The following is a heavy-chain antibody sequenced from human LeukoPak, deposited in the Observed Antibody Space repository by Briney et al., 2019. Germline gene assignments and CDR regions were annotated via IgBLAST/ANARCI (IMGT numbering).Heavy chain of an antibody. Sequence: TGGSLRLSCTASGFTISSNYMSWLRQAPGKGLEWVSALYVGGTTYYAGSVKGRSTISGDNTKNTVYLQLNSLTAEDTAMYYCARAPTATTTFEDWGQGTLVTVSS. CDR3: ARAPTATTTFED. V-gene: IGHV3-53*01. CDR1: GFTISSNY. D-gene: IGHD4-17*01. J-gene: IGHJ4*02. CDR2: LYVGGTT.